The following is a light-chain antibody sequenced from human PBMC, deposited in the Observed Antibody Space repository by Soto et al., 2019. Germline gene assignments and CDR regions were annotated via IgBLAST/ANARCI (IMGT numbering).Light chain of an antibody. J-gene: IGKJ1*01. CDR1: QSVGSNY. Sequence: EVVLTQSPGTLSLSPGERATLSCRASQSVGSNYLAWYQQKPGQPPRLLIYGASSRATGIPDRFSGSGSGTDFTLTISSLQPEDFATYYCQQTYSTPPTFGQGTKVDI. CDR3: QQTYSTPPT. CDR2: GAS. V-gene: IGKV3-20*01.